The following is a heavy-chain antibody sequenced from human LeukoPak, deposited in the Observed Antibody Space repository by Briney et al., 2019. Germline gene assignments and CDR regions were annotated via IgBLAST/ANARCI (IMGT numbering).Heavy chain of an antibody. D-gene: IGHD4/OR15-4a*01. CDR2: IYYSGST. Sequence: PSETLSLTCTVSGGSISSYYWSWIRQPPGKGLEWIGYIYYSGSTNYNPSLKSRVTISVDTSKNQFSLKLSSVTAADTAVYYCARGGYGDGLYYYYYMDVWGKGTTVTVS. CDR1: GGSISSYY. J-gene: IGHJ6*03. V-gene: IGHV4-59*01. CDR3: ARGGYGDGLYYYYYMDV.